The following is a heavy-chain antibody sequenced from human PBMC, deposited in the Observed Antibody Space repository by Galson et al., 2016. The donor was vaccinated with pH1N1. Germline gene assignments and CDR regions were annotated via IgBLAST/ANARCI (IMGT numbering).Heavy chain of an antibody. CDR2: IYHSGST. CDR3: ATYRGSVVDAFEI. Sequence: ETLSLTCAVTGYSISSGYYWGWIRQPPGKGLEWIGSIYHSGSTYYNPSLKSRVTISADTSKNQVSLKLRSVTAADTAVYYCATYRGSVVDAFEIGGQGTMVTVPS. CDR1: GYSISSGYY. D-gene: IGHD4-23*01. J-gene: IGHJ3*02. V-gene: IGHV4-38-2*01.